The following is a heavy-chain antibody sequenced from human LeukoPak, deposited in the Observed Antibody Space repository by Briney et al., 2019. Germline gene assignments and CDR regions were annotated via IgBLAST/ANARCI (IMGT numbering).Heavy chain of an antibody. CDR1: SASISSSTYY. V-gene: IGHV4-39*07. CDR2: IFYSGST. CDR3: ARVRRFYYDSSTKGAFDI. Sequence: SQTPSPTRTVASASISSSTYYGCWIRQPPGKGRVWVGSIFYSGSTTYNPSLKSRVPISVDTSKKQFSLTLSSVTAADTAVYYCARVRRFYYDSSTKGAFDIWGQGTMVTVSS. D-gene: IGHD3-22*01. J-gene: IGHJ3*02.